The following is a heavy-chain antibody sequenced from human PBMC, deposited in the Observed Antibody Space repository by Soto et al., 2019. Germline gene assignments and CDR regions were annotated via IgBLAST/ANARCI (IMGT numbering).Heavy chain of an antibody. D-gene: IGHD3-22*01. CDR2: IDPSDSYT. Sequence: GESLKISCKGSGYSFTSYWISWVRQMPGKGLEWMGRIDPSDSYTNYSPSFQGHVTILADKSISTAYLQWRSLKASDTAMYYCARHAPYDSSGDNYYYYGMDVWGQGTTVTVSS. V-gene: IGHV5-10-1*01. CDR1: GYSFTSYW. J-gene: IGHJ6*02. CDR3: ARHAPYDSSGDNYYYYGMDV.